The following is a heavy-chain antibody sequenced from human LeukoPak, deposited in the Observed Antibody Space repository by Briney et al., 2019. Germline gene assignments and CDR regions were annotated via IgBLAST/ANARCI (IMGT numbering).Heavy chain of an antibody. CDR2: INHSGST. CDR1: GGSLSGYY. J-gene: IGHJ4*02. Sequence: SETLSLTCAVYGGSLSGYYWSWIRQPPGKGLEWIGEINHSGSTNYNPSLKSRVTTSVDTSKDQFSLKLSSVTAADTAVYYCARASGSKVDYWGQGTLVTVSS. CDR3: ARASGSKVDY. D-gene: IGHD3-10*01. V-gene: IGHV4-34*01.